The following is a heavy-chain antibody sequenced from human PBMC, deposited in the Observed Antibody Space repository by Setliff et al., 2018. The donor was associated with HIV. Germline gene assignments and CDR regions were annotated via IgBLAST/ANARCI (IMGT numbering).Heavy chain of an antibody. J-gene: IGHJ4*02. Sequence: SETLSLTCTVSGVSTSSSTYYWGWIRQPPGKGLEWIGYIFYSGSTYYNPSLKSRVTISVDTSKNHFSLRLSYVTAADTAVYYCTIPASSLAPNWGRGTQVTVSS. CDR3: TIPASSLAPN. CDR1: GVSTSSSTYY. CDR2: IFYSGST. V-gene: IGHV4-39*02.